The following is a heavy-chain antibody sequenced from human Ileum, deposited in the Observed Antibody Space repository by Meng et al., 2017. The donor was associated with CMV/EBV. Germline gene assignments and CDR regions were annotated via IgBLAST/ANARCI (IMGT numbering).Heavy chain of an antibody. J-gene: IGHJ4*02. CDR2: MNPSGGMT. D-gene: IGHD1-7*01. CDR3: AKERGGNYYFDH. CDR1: GYTFISYY. Sequence: ASVKVSCKASGYTFISYYIHWVRQAPGQGLEWMATMNPSGGMTRDAQKFQGRVTMTRDTSTSTVYMELSSLRSEDTALYYCAKERGGNYYFDHWGQGTLVTVSS. V-gene: IGHV1-46*01.